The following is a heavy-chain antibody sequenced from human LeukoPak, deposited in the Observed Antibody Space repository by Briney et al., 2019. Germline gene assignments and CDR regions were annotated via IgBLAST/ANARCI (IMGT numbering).Heavy chain of an antibody. CDR1: GYTFTSYG. CDR3: ATINYYYDSSGYYY. Sequence: VASVKVSCKASGYTFTSYGISWVRQAPGQGLEWMGWISAYNGNTNYAQKLQGRVTMTTDTSTSTAYMELSSLRSEDTAVYYCATINYYYDSSGYYYWGQGTLVTVSS. D-gene: IGHD3-22*01. CDR2: ISAYNGNT. V-gene: IGHV1-18*01. J-gene: IGHJ4*02.